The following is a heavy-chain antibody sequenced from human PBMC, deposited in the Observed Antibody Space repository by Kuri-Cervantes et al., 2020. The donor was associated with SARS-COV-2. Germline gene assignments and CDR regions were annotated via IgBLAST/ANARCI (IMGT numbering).Heavy chain of an antibody. CDR1: SGSISSHY. D-gene: IGHD5-18*01. CDR3: ARGERGYSYGSYYYYMDV. Sequence: SETLSLTCTVSSGSISSHYWSWIRQPPGKGLEWIGYIYYSGSTNYNPSLKSRVTISVDTSKNQFSLKLSSVTAADTAVYYCARGERGYSYGSYYYYMDVWGKGTTVTVS. J-gene: IGHJ6*03. V-gene: IGHV4-59*11. CDR2: IYYSGST.